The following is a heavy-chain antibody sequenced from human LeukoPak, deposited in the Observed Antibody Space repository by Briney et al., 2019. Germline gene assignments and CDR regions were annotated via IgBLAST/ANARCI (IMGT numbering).Heavy chain of an antibody. V-gene: IGHV4-59*08. CDR1: GGSISSYY. D-gene: IGHD6-13*01. CDR3: ARREQQLVFGWFDP. Sequence: SETLSLTCTVSGGSISSYYWSWIRQPPGKGREWIGYIYYSGSTNYNPSLKSRVTISVDTSKNQFSLKLSSVTAADTAVYYCARREQQLVFGWFDPWGQGTLVTVSS. CDR2: IYYSGST. J-gene: IGHJ5*02.